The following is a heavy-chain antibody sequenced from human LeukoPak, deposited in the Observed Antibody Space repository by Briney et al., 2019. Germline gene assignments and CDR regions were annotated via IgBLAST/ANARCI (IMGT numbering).Heavy chain of an antibody. CDR3: ARDFGSYGYDSGYYFDY. Sequence: ASVKVSCKASGYTFTSYGISWVRQAPGQGLEWMGWINTNTGNPTYAQGFTGRFVFSLDTSVSTAYLQISSLKAEDTAVYYCARDFGSYGYDSGYYFDYWGQGTLVTVSS. J-gene: IGHJ4*02. D-gene: IGHD5-18*01. V-gene: IGHV7-4-1*02. CDR2: INTNTGNP. CDR1: GYTFTSYG.